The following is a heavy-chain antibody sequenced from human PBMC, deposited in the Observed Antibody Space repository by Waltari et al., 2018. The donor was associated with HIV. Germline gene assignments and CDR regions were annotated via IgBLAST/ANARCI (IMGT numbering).Heavy chain of an antibody. V-gene: IGHV1-18*01. CDR3: ARDHGGGYSSSWYVSYH. CDR2: VSTYNGNT. J-gene: IGHJ5*02. Sequence: QVHLVQSGAEVKKPGASVKVSCKASGYTFNNYGINWVRQAPGKGLEWMGWVSTYNGNTTYARTLQGRVTMTTDTSTSTAYMELRSLTSDDTAVYYCARDHGGGYSSSWYVSYHWGQGTLVTVSS. CDR1: GYTFNNYG. D-gene: IGHD6-13*01.